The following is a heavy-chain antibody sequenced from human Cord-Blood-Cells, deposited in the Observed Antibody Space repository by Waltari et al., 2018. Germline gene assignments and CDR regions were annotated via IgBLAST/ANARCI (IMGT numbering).Heavy chain of an antibody. D-gene: IGHD7-27*01. CDR2: IYYSGST. CDR3: ARGLGIDAFDI. J-gene: IGHJ3*02. Sequence: QVQLQESGPGLVKPSETLSLTCTVSGGPISRYYWSWIRQPPGKGLEWIGYIYYSGSTNYNPSLKSRVTISVDTSKNQFSLKLSSVTAADTAVYYCARGLGIDAFDIWGQGTMVTVSS. V-gene: IGHV4-59*01. CDR1: GGPISRYY.